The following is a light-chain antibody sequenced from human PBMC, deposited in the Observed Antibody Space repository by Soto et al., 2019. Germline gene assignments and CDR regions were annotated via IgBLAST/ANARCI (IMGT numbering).Light chain of an antibody. CDR1: SGHSSYA. Sequence: QLVLTQSPSASASLGASVKLTCTLSSGHSSYAIAWHQQQPEKGPRYLMKLNSDXXXXXXXXXXXXFSGSSSGAERYLTIXSXXSXDXXXXYCQTWGTGTYVVFGGGTKLTVL. V-gene: IGLV4-69*01. CDR2: LNSDXXX. J-gene: IGLJ2*01. CDR3: QTWGTGTYVV.